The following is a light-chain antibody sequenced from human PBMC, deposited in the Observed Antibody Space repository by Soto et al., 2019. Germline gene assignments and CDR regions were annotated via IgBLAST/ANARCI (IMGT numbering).Light chain of an antibody. CDR2: DVS. J-gene: IGLJ2*01. Sequence: QSVLTQPASVSGSPGQSITISCTGTSSDVGGYNYVSWYQQHPGKAPKLMIYDVSNRPSGVSNRFSGSKSGNTASLTISGLQAEDEADYYCSSYTTSGSLVFGGGTTLTVL. CDR3: SSYTTSGSLV. CDR1: SSDVGGYNY. V-gene: IGLV2-14*01.